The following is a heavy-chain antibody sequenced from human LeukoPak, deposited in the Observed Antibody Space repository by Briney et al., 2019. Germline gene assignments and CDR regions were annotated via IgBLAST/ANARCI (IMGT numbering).Heavy chain of an antibody. CDR3: AKTPRGYTYVPDY. CDR2: ISGSGSNT. V-gene: IGHV3-23*01. D-gene: IGHD5-18*01. Sequence: GGSLRLSCAASGFTFSSCAMSWVRQAPGKGLEWFSTISGSGSNTYYADSVKGRFTISRDNSRDALYLQMHSLRADDAAVYFCAKTPRGYTYVPDYWGQGTLVTVSS. J-gene: IGHJ4*02. CDR1: GFTFSSCA.